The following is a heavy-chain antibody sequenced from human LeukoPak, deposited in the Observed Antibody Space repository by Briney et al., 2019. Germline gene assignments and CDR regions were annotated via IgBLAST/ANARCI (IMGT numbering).Heavy chain of an antibody. CDR1: GGTFSSYA. V-gene: IGHV1-69*01. D-gene: IGHD1-26*01. CDR3: ARAPIGSPFDLSGGAFDI. J-gene: IGHJ3*02. CDR2: NIPIFGTA. Sequence: GSSVKVSCKASGGTFSSYAISWVRQAPGQGLEWMGGNIPIFGTANYAQKFQGRVTITADESTSTAYMELSSLRSEDTAVYYCARAPIGSPFDLSGGAFDIWGQGTMVTVSS.